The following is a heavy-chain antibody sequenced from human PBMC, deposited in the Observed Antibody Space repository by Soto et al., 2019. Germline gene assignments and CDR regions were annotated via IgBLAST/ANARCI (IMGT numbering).Heavy chain of an antibody. CDR3: ARRRDKHQFWGLDV. D-gene: IGHD3-16*01. CDR1: DDSLAAGGYP. J-gene: IGHJ6*02. V-gene: IGHV4-39*01. CDR2: VYYSAGS. Sequence: LCLPVTVLDDSLAAGGYPWGASRQAAGGRVEWIGGVYYSAGSFYNPSLRSRVSISLNLSANQFSLRLTSVTAADAGVYFCARRRDKHQFWGLDVWGQRTMVTVSS.